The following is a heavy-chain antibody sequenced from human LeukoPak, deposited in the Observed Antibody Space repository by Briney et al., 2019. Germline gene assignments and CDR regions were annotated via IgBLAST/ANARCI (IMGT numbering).Heavy chain of an antibody. V-gene: IGHV3-74*01. CDR3: TRVSGYSRGYPTFDY. J-gene: IGHJ4*02. D-gene: IGHD5-18*01. Sequence: PGGSLRLSCAASGFTLCSYLMHWVRQAPGKGLVWVSRINSDGTGISYAESVKGRFTISRDNAKNTVYLQMNRLRAEDTAVYYWTRVSGYSRGYPTFDYWGQGILVTVSS. CDR2: INSDGTGI. CDR1: GFTLCSYL.